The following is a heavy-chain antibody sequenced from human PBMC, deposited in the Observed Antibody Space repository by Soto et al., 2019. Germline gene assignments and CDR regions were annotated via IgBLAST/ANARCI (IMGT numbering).Heavy chain of an antibody. V-gene: IGHV4-39*02. D-gene: IGHD3-3*01. CDR1: GGSISTDSYN. J-gene: IGHJ3*01. CDR3: ARFFGNAFDV. CDR2: IYYDGTP. Sequence: QLQLQESGPGLVKPSETLSLTCSVSGGSISTDSYNWDWIRQSPGKGLEWIGTIYYDGTPSYNPSIKSQVTISVDTSRNPFSLKVKTVTAADTAMYYCARFFGNAFDVWGQGTMVKVSS.